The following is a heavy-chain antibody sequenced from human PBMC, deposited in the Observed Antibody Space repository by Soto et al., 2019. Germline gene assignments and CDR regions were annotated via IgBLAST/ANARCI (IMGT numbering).Heavy chain of an antibody. V-gene: IGHV3-11*01. CDR2: ISSHGSAV. CDR1: GFMSANDW. J-gene: IGHJ4*02. Sequence: PGGSLRLSCAAPGFMSANDWMHWVRQAPGKGLVWVSHISSHGSAVDYAVSVKGRFTISRDKAKNSMYLQMNSLRAEDTAVYYCARDGDSCSGGGCYSRGTYFDSWGQGSLVTVSS. D-gene: IGHD2-15*01. CDR3: ARDGDSCSGGGCYSRGTYFDS.